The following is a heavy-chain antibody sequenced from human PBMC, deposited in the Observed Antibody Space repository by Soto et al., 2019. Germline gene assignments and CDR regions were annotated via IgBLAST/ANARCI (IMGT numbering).Heavy chain of an antibody. CDR3: ARESEDLTSNFDY. CDR1: GFTFTRYS. Sequence: EVQLVESGGGLVKPGGSLRLSCAASGFTFTRYSMNRVRQAPGKGLEWVSSISSTTNYIYYGDSMKGRFTISRDNAKNSLYQEMNRPRAEDTAVYYCARESEDLTSNFDYWGQGTLVTVSS. J-gene: IGHJ4*02. V-gene: IGHV3-21*01. CDR2: ISSTTNYI.